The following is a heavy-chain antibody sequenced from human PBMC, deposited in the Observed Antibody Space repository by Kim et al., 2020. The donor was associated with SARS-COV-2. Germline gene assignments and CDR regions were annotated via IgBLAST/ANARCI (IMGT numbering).Heavy chain of an antibody. J-gene: IGHJ4*02. Sequence: DAAKGRFTLSRDNSKHTLYLQMNSLRAEDTAVYYCAKHINYYDSGGYLPLWGQGTLVTVSS. CDR3: AKHINYYDSGGYLPL. V-gene: IGHV3-23*01. D-gene: IGHD3-22*01.